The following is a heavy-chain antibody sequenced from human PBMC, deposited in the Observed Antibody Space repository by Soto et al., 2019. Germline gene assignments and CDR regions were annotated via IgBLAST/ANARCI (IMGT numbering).Heavy chain of an antibody. J-gene: IGHJ6*02. CDR2: IYYSGST. CDR3: ARDHDYVWGSYRYYYYGMDV. V-gene: IGHV4-59*01. CDR1: GGSISSYY. D-gene: IGHD3-16*02. Sequence: SSETLSLTCTVSGGSISSYYWSWIRQPPGKGLAWIGYIYYSGSTKYNPSLKSRVTISVDTSKNQFSLKLSSVTAADTAVYYCARDHDYVWGSYRYYYYGMDVWGQGTTVTVSS.